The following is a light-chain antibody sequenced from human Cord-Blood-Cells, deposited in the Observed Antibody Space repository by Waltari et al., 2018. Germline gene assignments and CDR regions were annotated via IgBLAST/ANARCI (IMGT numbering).Light chain of an antibody. J-gene: IGKJ3*01. CDR1: PRVSSN. V-gene: IGKV3-15*01. Sequence: EIVMTQSSATLSVSPGERATLPCRANPRVSSNLAWYQQKPGQAPRLLIYGASTRATGIPARFSGSGSGTEFTLTISSLQSEDFAVYYCQQYNNWPPFTFGPGTKVDIK. CDR3: QQYNNWPPFT. CDR2: GAS.